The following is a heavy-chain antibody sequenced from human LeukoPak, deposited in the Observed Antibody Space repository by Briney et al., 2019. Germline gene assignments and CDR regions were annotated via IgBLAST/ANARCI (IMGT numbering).Heavy chain of an antibody. D-gene: IGHD3-10*01. CDR2: INGYDGDT. J-gene: IGHJ4*02. CDR3: ARDADGSGTLLDY. Sequence: ASVKVSCKASGGTFSSYAISWVRQAPGQGLEWMGWINGYDGDTKYVEKVRGRVAMTTDTSTTTAYMELRSLTPDDTAVYYCARDADGSGTLLDYWGQGTLLTVSS. V-gene: IGHV1-18*01. CDR1: GGTFSSYA.